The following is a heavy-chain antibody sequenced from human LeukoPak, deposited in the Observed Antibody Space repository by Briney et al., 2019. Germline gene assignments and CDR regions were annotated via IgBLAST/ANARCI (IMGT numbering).Heavy chain of an antibody. J-gene: IGHJ6*02. D-gene: IGHD1-26*01. CDR3: ARGKKWELPPYYYYGMDV. CDR2: INHSGST. CDR1: GGSFSGYY. Sequence: PSETLSLTCAVYGGSFSGYYWSWIRQPPGKGLEWIGEINHSGSTNYNPSLKSRVTISVDTSKNQFSLKLSSVTAADTAVYYCARGKKWELPPYYYYGMDVWGQGTTVTVSS. V-gene: IGHV4-34*01.